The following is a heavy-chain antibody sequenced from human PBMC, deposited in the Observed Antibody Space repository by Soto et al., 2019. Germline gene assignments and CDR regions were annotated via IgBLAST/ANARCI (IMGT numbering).Heavy chain of an antibody. D-gene: IGHD3-16*01. CDR3: FRGGVTSRTFDY. V-gene: IGHV4-59*01. J-gene: IGHJ4*02. CDR1: GGSISSYY. CDR2: IYYSGST. Sequence: SETLSLTCTVSGGSISSYYWSWIRQPPGKGLEWIGYIYYSGSTNYNPSLKSRVTISVDTSKNQFSLKLSSVTAADSAIYYCFRGGVTSRTFDYWGQGTLVTVSS.